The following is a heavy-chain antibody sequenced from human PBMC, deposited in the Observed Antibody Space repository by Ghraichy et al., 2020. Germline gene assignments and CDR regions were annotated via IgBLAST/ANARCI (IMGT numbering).Heavy chain of an antibody. CDR1: GFTFSSYG. Sequence: GGSLRLSCAASGFTFSSYGMHWVRQAPGKGLEWMAVISYDGSNKYYADSVKGRFTISRDNSKNTLYLQMNSLRAEDTAVYYCAKDRERWLQKGIDYWGQGTLVTVSS. V-gene: IGHV3-30*18. CDR2: ISYDGSNK. CDR3: AKDRERWLQKGIDY. D-gene: IGHD5-24*01. J-gene: IGHJ4*02.